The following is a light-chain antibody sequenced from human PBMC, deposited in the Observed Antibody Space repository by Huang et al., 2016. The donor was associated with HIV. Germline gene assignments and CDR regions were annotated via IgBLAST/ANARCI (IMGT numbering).Light chain of an antibody. Sequence: DIVMTQSPDSLAVSLGERATINCNSSQSLLYRSNNKNYLAWYQQKPGQPPKLLIYWASTRESGVPDRGSGSGSGTDFTLTISSLQAEDVAVYHCQQFYSTPITFGQGTRLEMK. V-gene: IGKV4-1*01. CDR2: WAS. CDR3: QQFYSTPIT. J-gene: IGKJ5*01. CDR1: QSLLYRSNNKNY.